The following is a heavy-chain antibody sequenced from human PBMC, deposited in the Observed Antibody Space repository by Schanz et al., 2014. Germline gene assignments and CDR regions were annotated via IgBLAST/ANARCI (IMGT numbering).Heavy chain of an antibody. Sequence: QVQLVQSGAEVRKPGASVKVSCKASGYTFISYGISWVRQAPGQGLEWRGWISPYNGNTNYAQKLQGRGTMTTDTSTSTAYMELRSLRSDDTAVYYCARGGYSSGWYDRDIARFDYWGQGTLVTVSS. V-gene: IGHV1-18*01. CDR2: ISPYNGNT. CDR1: GYTFISYG. D-gene: IGHD6-19*01. J-gene: IGHJ4*02. CDR3: ARGGYSSGWYDRDIARFDY.